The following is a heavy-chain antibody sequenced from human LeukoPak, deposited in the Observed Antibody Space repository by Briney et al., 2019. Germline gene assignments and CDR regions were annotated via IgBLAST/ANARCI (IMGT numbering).Heavy chain of an antibody. D-gene: IGHD3-22*01. V-gene: IGHV1-2*02. CDR1: GYTFTGYY. CDR2: INPNGGGT. Sequence: GASVKVSCKASGYTFTGYYMHWVRQTPGQGLEWMGWINPNGGGTNYAQKFQGRVTMTRDTSISTAYMELSSLRSEDTAVYYCARGVHVRMYDTNDNWFDPWGQGTLVTVSS. J-gene: IGHJ5*02. CDR3: ARGVHVRMYDTNDNWFDP.